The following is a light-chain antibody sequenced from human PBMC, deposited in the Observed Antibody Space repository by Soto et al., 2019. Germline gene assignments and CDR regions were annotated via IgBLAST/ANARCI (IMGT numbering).Light chain of an antibody. CDR2: VAS. CDR1: QSIGGY. CDR3: QQSYSTPWT. Sequence: DIQMTQSPSSLSASVGDRVTITCRASQSIGGYLNWYQQKPGKPPNLLIYVASSLQSGVPSRFSGSGSGTDFTLTISSLQPEEFATYYCQQSYSTPWTFGQGTKVEIK. J-gene: IGKJ1*01. V-gene: IGKV1-39*01.